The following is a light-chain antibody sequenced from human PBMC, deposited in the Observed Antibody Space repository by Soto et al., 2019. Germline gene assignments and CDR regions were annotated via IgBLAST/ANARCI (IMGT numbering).Light chain of an antibody. J-gene: IGLJ2*01. Sequence: QSVLTQPASVSGSPGQSITISCTGTSSDVGGYNYVSWYQQHPGKAPKLMIYDVSNRPSGVSNRFSGSKSGNTASLTISGLQAEDEAGYYCSSYTSSSTEVFGGGTKLTVL. CDR2: DVS. V-gene: IGLV2-14*01. CDR1: SSDVGGYNY. CDR3: SSYTSSSTEV.